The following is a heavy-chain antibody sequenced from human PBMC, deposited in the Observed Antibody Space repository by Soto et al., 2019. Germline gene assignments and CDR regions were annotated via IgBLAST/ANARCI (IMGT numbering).Heavy chain of an antibody. D-gene: IGHD6-13*01. V-gene: IGHV4-59*01. Sequence: QVQLQESGPGLVKPSETLSLTCTVSGGSISSYYWSWIRQPPGKGLEWIGYIYYSGSTNYHPSLKRRVTISVDTAKNQFALKLSSVTAADTAVYYCASSNIAAAGFYYYGMDVWGRGTTVTVSS. CDR1: GGSISSYY. CDR2: IYYSGST. J-gene: IGHJ6*02. CDR3: ASSNIAAAGFYYYGMDV.